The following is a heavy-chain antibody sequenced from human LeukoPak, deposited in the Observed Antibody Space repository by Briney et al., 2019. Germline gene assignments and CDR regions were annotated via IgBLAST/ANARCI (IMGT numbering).Heavy chain of an antibody. V-gene: IGHV4-34*01. CDR3: ARGEGINWFDP. CDR1: GGSFSGYY. CDR2: INHSGST. J-gene: IGHJ5*02. D-gene: IGHD3-10*01. Sequence: SETLSLTCAVYGGSFSGYYWSWIRPPPGKGREWIGEINHSGSTNYNPSLKSLVTISVDTSKNQCSLKLSSVTAADTAVYYCARGEGINWFDPWGQGTLVTVSS.